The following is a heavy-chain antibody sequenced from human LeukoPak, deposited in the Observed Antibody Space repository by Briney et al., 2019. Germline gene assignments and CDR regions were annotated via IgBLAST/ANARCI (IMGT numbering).Heavy chain of an antibody. CDR2: ISGSGGST. Sequence: GWSLRLSCAASGFTFSSYAMSWVRQAPGKGLEWVSAISGSGGSTYYADSVKGRLTISRDNSKTTLYLQMNSLRAEDTAVYYCAKDGGVGATDYWGQGTLVTVSS. J-gene: IGHJ4*02. D-gene: IGHD1-26*01. CDR3: AKDGGVGATDY. V-gene: IGHV3-23*01. CDR1: GFTFSSYA.